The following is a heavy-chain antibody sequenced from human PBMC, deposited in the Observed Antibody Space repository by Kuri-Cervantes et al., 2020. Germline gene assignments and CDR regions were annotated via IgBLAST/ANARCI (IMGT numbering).Heavy chain of an antibody. J-gene: IGHJ6*03. Sequence: SETLSLTCTVSGGSISSYYWSWIRQPPGRGLEWIGYIYYSGSTNYNPSLKSRVTISVDTSKNQFSLKLTSVTAADTAVYYCARAHIAARRHQGRYYYYYMDVWGKGTTVTVSS. CDR1: GGSISSYY. CDR2: IYYSGST. CDR3: ARAHIAARRHQGRYYYYYMDV. D-gene: IGHD6-6*01. V-gene: IGHV4-59*01.